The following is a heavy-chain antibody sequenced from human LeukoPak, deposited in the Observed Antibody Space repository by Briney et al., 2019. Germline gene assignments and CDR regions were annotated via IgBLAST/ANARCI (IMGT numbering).Heavy chain of an antibody. J-gene: IGHJ4*02. CDR1: GYTFTGYY. CDR3: AREEYISSWYFDY. D-gene: IGHD6-13*01. V-gene: IGHV1-2*02. CDR2: INPNSGGT. Sequence: ASVKVSCKASGYTFTGYYMHWVRQAPGQGLEWMGWINPNSGGTNYAQKFQGRVTMTRDTSISTAYMELSRLRSDDTAVYYCAREEYISSWYFDYWGQGTLVTVSS.